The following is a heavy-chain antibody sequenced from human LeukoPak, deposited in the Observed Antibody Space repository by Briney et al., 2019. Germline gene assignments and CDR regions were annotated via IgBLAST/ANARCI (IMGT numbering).Heavy chain of an antibody. CDR1: GYTFTSYY. CDR2: INPSGGST. Sequence: ASVKVSCKASGYTFTSYYMHWARQAPGQGLEWMGIINPSGGSTSYAQKFQGRVTMTRDTSTSTVYMELSSLRSEDTAVYYCARLSSSWYWSEDDAFDIWGQGTMVTVSS. CDR3: ARLSSSWYWSEDDAFDI. V-gene: IGHV1-46*01. D-gene: IGHD6-13*01. J-gene: IGHJ3*02.